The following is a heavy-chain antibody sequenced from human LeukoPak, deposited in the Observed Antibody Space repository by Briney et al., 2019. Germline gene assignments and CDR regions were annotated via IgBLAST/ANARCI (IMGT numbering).Heavy chain of an antibody. CDR3: ARAGAKTQWLVPKNWFDP. CDR1: GYIFTSYN. J-gene: IGHJ5*02. CDR2: INPSGGST. D-gene: IGHD6-19*01. Sequence: ASVKVSCKASGYIFTSYNINWVRQAPGQGLEWMGIINPSGGSTNYAQKFQGRVTMTRDTSTSTVYMELSSLRSEDTAVYYCARAGAKTQWLVPKNWFDPWGQGTLVTVSS. V-gene: IGHV1-46*01.